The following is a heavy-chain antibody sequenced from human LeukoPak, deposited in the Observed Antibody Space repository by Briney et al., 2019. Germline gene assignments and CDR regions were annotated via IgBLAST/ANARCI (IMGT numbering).Heavy chain of an antibody. D-gene: IGHD4-17*01. CDR2: IYSGGTT. CDR1: GLTVSSTY. J-gene: IGHJ4*02. CDR3: ATKVTTGY. V-gene: IGHV3-66*01. Sequence: GRSLRLFCVLSGLTVSSTYMSWVRQAPGKGMEWVAVIYSGGTTNYADSVKSRFIVYRDSSKNTLYLQMNSLRAEDTAVYYCATKVTTGYWGQRTLVTVSS.